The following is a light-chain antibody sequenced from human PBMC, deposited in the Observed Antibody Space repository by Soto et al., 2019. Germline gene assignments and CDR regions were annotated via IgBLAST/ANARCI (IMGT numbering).Light chain of an antibody. Sequence: EIVLTQSPGTLPLSPGERATLSCRASQSVGSSHLAWYQQKPGQAPRLLIYGASSRATGIPDRFSGSGSGTDFTLTISRLEPEDFAVYYCQQYGSAPWTFGQGTRLE. CDR2: GAS. J-gene: IGKJ5*01. CDR3: QQYGSAPWT. V-gene: IGKV3-20*01. CDR1: QSVGSSH.